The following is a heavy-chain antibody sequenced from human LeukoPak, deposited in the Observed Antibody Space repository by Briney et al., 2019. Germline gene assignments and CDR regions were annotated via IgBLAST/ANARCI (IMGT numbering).Heavy chain of an antibody. V-gene: IGHV3-30-3*01. J-gene: IGHJ6*02. Sequence: GGSLRLSCAASGFTFSSYAMHWVRQAPGKGLEWGAVISYDGSNKYYADSVKGRFTISRDNSKNTLYLQMNSLRAEDTAVYYCARDNPGPGYGMDVWGQGTTVTASS. CDR3: ARDNPGPGYGMDV. CDR2: ISYDGSNK. CDR1: GFTFSSYA.